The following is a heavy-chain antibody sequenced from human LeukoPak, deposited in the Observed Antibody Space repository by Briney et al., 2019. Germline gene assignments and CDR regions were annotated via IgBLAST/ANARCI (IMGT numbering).Heavy chain of an antibody. V-gene: IGHV4-38-2*01. CDR1: GYSISSGYY. Sequence: PSETLSLTCAVSGYSISSGYYWGWIRQPPGKGLEWIGSIYHSGSTYYNPSLKSRVTISVDTSKNQFSLKLSSVTAADTAVYYCARTRRIAVAGTVSDFDYWGQGTLVTVSS. J-gene: IGHJ4*02. CDR2: IYHSGST. CDR3: ARTRRIAVAGTVSDFDY. D-gene: IGHD6-19*01.